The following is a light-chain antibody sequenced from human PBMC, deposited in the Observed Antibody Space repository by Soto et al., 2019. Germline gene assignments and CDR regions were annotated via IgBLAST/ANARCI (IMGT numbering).Light chain of an antibody. CDR2: EVT. CDR3: SSYAGSKTFI. CDR1: SGDVGAYNY. J-gene: IGLJ2*01. Sequence: QSVLTQPPSASGSPGQSVTISCTGTSGDVGAYNYVSWYQQHPGKAPKLMIYEVTTRPSGVPDRFSGSKSGATASLTVSGLQAEDEADYYCSSYAGSKTFIFGGGTKLTVL. V-gene: IGLV2-8*01.